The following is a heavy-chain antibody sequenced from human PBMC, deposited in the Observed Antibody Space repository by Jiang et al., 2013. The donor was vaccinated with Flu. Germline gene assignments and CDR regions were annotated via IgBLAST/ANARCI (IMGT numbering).Heavy chain of an antibody. CDR3: AAGPRGSYDDFDY. D-gene: IGHD1-26*01. V-gene: IGHV1-24*01. CDR1: GESLRELS. J-gene: IGHJ4*02. CDR2: FDPEDGDK. Sequence: VESGAEVKEPGASVRLSCKVSGESLRELSVHWVRQAAGKGLEWVGGFDPEDGDKVYPQKFQGRVTMTQDKRVNTFFMKLTNLRSEDRAVYYCAAGPRGSYDDFDYWGQGTLVTVSS.